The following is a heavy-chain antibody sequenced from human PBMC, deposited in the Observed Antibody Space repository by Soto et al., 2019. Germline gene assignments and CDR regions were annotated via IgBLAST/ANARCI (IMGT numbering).Heavy chain of an antibody. V-gene: IGHV4-59*08. Sequence: QVQLQESGPGLVKPSETLSLTCTVSGGSINSYYWSWIRQPPGRGLEWIGYISYGGTTNYNPSLNSRLTISVELSNKHFSMRVSNVTAADTAVYYCARLGCYMAPFAKWGQGTLVTVSS. J-gene: IGHJ4*02. D-gene: IGHD3-10*01. CDR2: ISYGGTT. CDR1: GGSINSYY. CDR3: ARLGCYMAPFAK.